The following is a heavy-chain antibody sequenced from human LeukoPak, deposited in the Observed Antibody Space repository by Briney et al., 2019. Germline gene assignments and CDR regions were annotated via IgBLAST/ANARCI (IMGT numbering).Heavy chain of an antibody. D-gene: IGHD6-19*01. CDR2: IRYDGTNK. J-gene: IGHJ4*02. CDR1: GFTFSNYG. V-gene: IGHV3-30*02. Sequence: GGSLRLSCAASGFTFSNYGMHWVRQAPGKGLEWVAFIRYDGTNKHYADSVKGRFTISRDNSKNTLYLQMNSLRAEDTAVYYCARGKEPVAGSLSHFDYWSQGTLVTVSS. CDR3: ARGKEPVAGSLSHFDY.